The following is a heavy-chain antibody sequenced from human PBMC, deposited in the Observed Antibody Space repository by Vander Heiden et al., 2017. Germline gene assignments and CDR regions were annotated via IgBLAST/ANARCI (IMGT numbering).Heavy chain of an antibody. CDR3: ARSAVAGNY. CDR2: ISDDGQNK. Sequence: QVQLVESGGGVVQPGRSLRLSCVASASSFTSYPLPWVRQAPGKGLEWVAAISDDGQNKYYADSVKGRFSISRDNSKNTLYLDVSSLRREDTAMYYCARSAVAGNYWGQGTMVTVSA. CDR1: ASSFTSYP. D-gene: IGHD6-19*01. V-gene: IGHV3-30*04. J-gene: IGHJ4*02.